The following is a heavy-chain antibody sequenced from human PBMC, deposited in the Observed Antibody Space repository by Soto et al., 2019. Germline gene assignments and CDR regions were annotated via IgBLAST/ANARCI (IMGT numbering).Heavy chain of an antibody. D-gene: IGHD5-18*01. Sequence: SETLSLTGTVSRGSISSDYWSWIRQPPGSGLEWIGYIYYSGSTNYNPSLKSRVTISVDTSKNQFSLKLSSVTAADTAVYYCARVRGYSYGCFDYWGQGTLVTVSS. CDR2: IYYSGST. CDR1: RGSISSDY. J-gene: IGHJ4*02. V-gene: IGHV4-59*01. CDR3: ARVRGYSYGCFDY.